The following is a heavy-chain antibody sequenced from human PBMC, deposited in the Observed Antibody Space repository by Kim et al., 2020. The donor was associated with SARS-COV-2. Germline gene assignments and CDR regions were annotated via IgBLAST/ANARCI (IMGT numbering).Heavy chain of an antibody. J-gene: IGHJ4*02. CDR2: ITGRNNII. D-gene: IGHD6-13*01. V-gene: IGHV3-11*01. CDR1: GFNFSDYF. CDR3: ARVRDSWSVR. Sequence: GGSLRLSCAASGFNFSDYFMSWIRQAPGKGLECISAITGRNNIIYYADSVKGRFTISRDNAMNSLYLQMNSLRVEDTAVYYCARVRDSWSVRWGQGTRGT.